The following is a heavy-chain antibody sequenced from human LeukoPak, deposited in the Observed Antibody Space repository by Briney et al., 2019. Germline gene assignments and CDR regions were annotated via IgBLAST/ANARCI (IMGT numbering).Heavy chain of an antibody. Sequence: GGSLRLSCAASGFTFSSYSMNWVRRAPGKGLEWVSSISSSSSYIYYADSVKGRFTISRDNAKNSLYLQMNSLRAEDTAVYYCARGVPAAIFGGDYYYMDVWGKGTTVTVSS. D-gene: IGHD2-2*02. CDR2: ISSSSSYI. V-gene: IGHV3-21*01. J-gene: IGHJ6*03. CDR1: GFTFSSYS. CDR3: ARGVPAAIFGGDYYYMDV.